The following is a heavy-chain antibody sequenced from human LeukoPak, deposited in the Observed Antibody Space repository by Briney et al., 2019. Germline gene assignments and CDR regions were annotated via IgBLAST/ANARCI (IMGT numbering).Heavy chain of an antibody. J-gene: IGHJ4*02. Sequence: PSETLSLTCTVSGGSISSSSYYWGWIRQPPGKGLEWIGSIYYSGSTYYNASLKSRVTISVDTPKNQFSLKLSSVTAADTAVYYCARHLLWFGELAGWGQGTLVTVSS. V-gene: IGHV4-39*01. D-gene: IGHD3-10*01. CDR2: IYYSGST. CDR3: ARHLLWFGELAG. CDR1: GGSISSSSYY.